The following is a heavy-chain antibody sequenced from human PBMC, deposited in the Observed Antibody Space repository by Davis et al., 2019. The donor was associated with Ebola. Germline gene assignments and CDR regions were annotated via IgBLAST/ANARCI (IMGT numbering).Heavy chain of an antibody. Sequence: GESLKISCAASGFTFSSYGMHWVRQAPGKGLEWVAVIWYDGSNKYYADFVKGRFTISRENPKNTMYLQMNSLRAEDTAVYYSAKDKYYYDSGCKDYWGQGTLVTVSS. CDR2: IWYDGSNK. D-gene: IGHD3-22*01. CDR3: AKDKYYYDSGCKDY. J-gene: IGHJ4*02. CDR1: GFTFSSYG. V-gene: IGHV3-33*06.